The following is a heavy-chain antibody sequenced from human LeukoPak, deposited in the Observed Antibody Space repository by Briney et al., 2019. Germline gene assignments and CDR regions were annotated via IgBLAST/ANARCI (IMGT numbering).Heavy chain of an antibody. CDR1: GYTFTGYY. V-gene: IGHV1-2*02. Sequence: GASVKVSCKASGYTFTGYYMHWVRQAPGQGLEWMGWINPNSGGTNYAQKFQGRVTMTRDTSISTAYMELSRLRSDDTAVYYCARVGLRGVSFWFDPGAREPWSPSPQ. CDR3: ARVGLRGVSFWFDP. CDR2: INPNSGGT. J-gene: IGHJ5*02. D-gene: IGHD2-21*01.